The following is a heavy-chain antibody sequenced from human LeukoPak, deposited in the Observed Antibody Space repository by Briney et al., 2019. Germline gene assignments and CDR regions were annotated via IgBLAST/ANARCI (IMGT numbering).Heavy chain of an antibody. CDR3: ARAGNMGSGWYRDY. D-gene: IGHD6-19*01. CDR1: GGSFSGYY. Sequence: SETLSLTCAVYGGSFSGYYWSWIRQPPGKGLEWIGEINHSGSTNYNPSLKSRVTISVDTSKNQFSPRLSSVTAADTAVYYCARAGNMGSGWYRDYWGQGTLVTVSS. V-gene: IGHV4-34*01. J-gene: IGHJ4*02. CDR2: INHSGST.